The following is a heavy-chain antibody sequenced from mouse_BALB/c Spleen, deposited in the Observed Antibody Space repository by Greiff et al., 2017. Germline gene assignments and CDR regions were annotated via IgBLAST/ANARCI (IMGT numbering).Heavy chain of an antibody. Sequence: QVQLKESGPGLVAPSQSLSITCTVSGFSLSRYSVHWVRQPPGKGLEWLRMIWGGGSTDYNSALKSRLSISKDNSKSQVFLKMNSLQTDDTAMYYCASPYYGSSGGFAYWGQGTLVTVSA. CDR2: IWGGGST. J-gene: IGHJ3*01. CDR1: GFSLSRYS. V-gene: IGHV2-6-4*01. CDR3: ASPYYGSSGGFAY. D-gene: IGHD1-1*01.